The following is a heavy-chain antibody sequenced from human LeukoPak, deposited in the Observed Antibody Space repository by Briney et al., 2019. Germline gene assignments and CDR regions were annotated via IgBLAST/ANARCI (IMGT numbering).Heavy chain of an antibody. CDR3: ARTQESASFDFDY. CDR1: GGTFSSYA. CDR2: IIPIFGTA. J-gene: IGHJ4*02. D-gene: IGHD2/OR15-2a*01. Sequence: GASVKVSCKASGGTFSSYAISWVRQAPGQGLEWMGGIIPIFGTANYAQKFQGRVTITADESTSTAYMELSSLRSEDTAVYYCARTQESASFDFDYWGQGTLVTVSS. V-gene: IGHV1-69*13.